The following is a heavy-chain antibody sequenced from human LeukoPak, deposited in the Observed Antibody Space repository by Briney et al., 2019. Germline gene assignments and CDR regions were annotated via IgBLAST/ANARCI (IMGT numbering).Heavy chain of an antibody. CDR3: AADPDYDILTGYKN. J-gene: IGHJ4*02. V-gene: IGHV1-58*02. Sequence: ASVKVSCKASGFTFTSSAMQWVRQARGQGLEWIGWIVVGSGNTNYAQKFQERVTITRDMSTSTAYMELSSLRSEDTAVYYCAADPDYDILTGYKNWGQGTLVTVSS. CDR2: IVVGSGNT. CDR1: GFTFTSSA. D-gene: IGHD3-9*01.